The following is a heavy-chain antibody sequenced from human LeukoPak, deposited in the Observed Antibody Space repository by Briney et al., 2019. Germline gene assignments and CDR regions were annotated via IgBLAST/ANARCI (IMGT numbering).Heavy chain of an antibody. CDR3: ASRLITFGGVIVLDAFDI. J-gene: IGHJ3*02. CDR1: GFTFSSYA. V-gene: IGHV3-30*04. CDR2: ISYDGSNK. D-gene: IGHD3-16*02. Sequence: GGSLRLSCAASGFTFSSYAMHWVRQAPGKGLEWVAVISYDGSNKYYADSVKGRFTISRDNSKNTLYLQMNSLRAEDTAVYYCASRLITFGGVIVLDAFDIWGQGTMVTVSS.